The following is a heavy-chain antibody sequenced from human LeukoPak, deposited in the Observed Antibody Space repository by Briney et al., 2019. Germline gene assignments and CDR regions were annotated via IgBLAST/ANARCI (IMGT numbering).Heavy chain of an antibody. CDR2: IYYSGST. CDR1: GGSIGSSSYY. CDR3: ARHPESGGGDY. V-gene: IGHV4-39*01. D-gene: IGHD2/OR15-2a*01. Sequence: PSETLSLTCTVSGGSIGSSSYYWGWIRQPPGKGLEWIGSIYYSGSTYYNPSLKSRVTISVDTSKNQFSLKLSSVTAADTAVYYCARHPESGGGDYWGQGTLVTVSS. J-gene: IGHJ4*02.